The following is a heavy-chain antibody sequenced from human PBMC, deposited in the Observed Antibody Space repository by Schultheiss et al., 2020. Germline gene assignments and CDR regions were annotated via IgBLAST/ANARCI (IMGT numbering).Heavy chain of an antibody. V-gene: IGHV3-21*06. CDR3: AKDGGQHLNYHYGWDL. J-gene: IGHJ6*02. D-gene: IGHD6-13*01. Sequence: GGSLRLSCAASGFNFNTYSMNWVRQPPGKGLEWVSSISHDDNYIYYADSVKGRFTISRDNANNSLYLQMDNLRADDTAVYYCAKDGGQHLNYHYGWDLWGPGHTGTVAS. CDR1: GFNFNTYS. CDR2: ISHDDNYI.